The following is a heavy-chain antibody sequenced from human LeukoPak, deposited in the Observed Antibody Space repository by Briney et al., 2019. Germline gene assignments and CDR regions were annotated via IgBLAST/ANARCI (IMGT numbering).Heavy chain of an antibody. V-gene: IGHV3-66*01. J-gene: IGHJ4*02. Sequence: GGSLRLSCAASGFTVSSNYMSWVRRAPGKGLEWVSVIYGGGSTYYADSVKGRFTISRDNSKNTLYLQMNSLRAEDTAVYYCARDGGYSSGYYSQGSFDYWGQGTLVTASS. CDR2: IYGGGST. CDR3: ARDGGYSSGYYSQGSFDY. CDR1: GFTVSSNY. D-gene: IGHD3-22*01.